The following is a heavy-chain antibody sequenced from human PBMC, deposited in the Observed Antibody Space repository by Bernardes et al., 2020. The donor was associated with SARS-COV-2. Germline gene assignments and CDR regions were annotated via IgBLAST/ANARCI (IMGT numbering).Heavy chain of an antibody. D-gene: IGHD1-26*01. CDR2: IWYDGSNK. J-gene: IGHJ1*01. Sequence: GGSLRLSCAASGFTFSSYGMHWVRQAPGKGLEWVAVIWYDGSNKYYADSVKGRFTISRDNSKNTLYLQMNSLRAEDTAVYYCARDGGLVGAISHWGQGTLVTVSS. V-gene: IGHV3-33*01. CDR1: GFTFSSYG. CDR3: ARDGGLVGAISH.